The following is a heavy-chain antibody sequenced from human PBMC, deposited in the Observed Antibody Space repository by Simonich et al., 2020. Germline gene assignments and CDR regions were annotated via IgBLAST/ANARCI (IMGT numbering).Heavy chain of an antibody. V-gene: IGHV3-73*02. J-gene: IGHJ6*03. Sequence: EVQLVESGGGLVQPGGSLKLSCAASGFTFSGSAMHWVRQASGKGLEGVGRIRSKANSYATAYAASVKGRFTISRDDSKNTAYLQMNSLKTEDTAVYYCTRPDYGGNYYYYYMDVWGKGTTVTVSS. CDR3: TRPDYGGNYYYYYMDV. CDR1: GFTFSGSA. D-gene: IGHD2-15*01. CDR2: IRSKANSYAT.